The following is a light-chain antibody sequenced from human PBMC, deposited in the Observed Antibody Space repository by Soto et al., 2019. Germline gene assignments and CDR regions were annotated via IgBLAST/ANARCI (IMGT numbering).Light chain of an antibody. V-gene: IGKV3-11*01. CDR1: QSFSSY. J-gene: IGKJ5*01. CDR2: DAS. CDR3: QQRSNWPPVIT. Sequence: EIVLTQSPATLSLSPGERATLSCRASQSFSSYLAWYQQKPGQAPRLLIYDASKRAAGIPARFSGRGSGTAFTLTISSREPEDFAVYYCQQRSNWPPVITFGQGTRLEIK.